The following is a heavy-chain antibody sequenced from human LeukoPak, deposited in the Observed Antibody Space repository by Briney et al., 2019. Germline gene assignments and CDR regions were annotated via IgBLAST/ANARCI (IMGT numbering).Heavy chain of an antibody. Sequence: GGSLRLSCAGSGFTFSSYSMNWVRQAPGKGLEWVSSISSSRTDVYYADSLKGRFTISRDNAKNSLYLQMNSLRAEDTAVYYCARMGLSYYFDYWGQGTLVTVSS. V-gene: IGHV3-21*01. CDR2: ISSSRTDV. CDR1: GFTFSSYS. CDR3: ARMGLSYYFDY. J-gene: IGHJ4*02.